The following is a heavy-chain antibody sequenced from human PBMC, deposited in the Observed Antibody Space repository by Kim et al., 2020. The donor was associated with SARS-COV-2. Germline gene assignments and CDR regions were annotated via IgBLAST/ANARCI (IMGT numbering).Heavy chain of an antibody. CDR1: VGTFISYA. CDR3: ARGPYYDFCTDS. CDR2: IIPIFGTA. J-gene: IGHJ5*01. V-gene: IGHV1-69*13. Sequence: SVKVSCKASVGTFISYAISWVRQAPGQGLEWMGGIIPIFGTANYAHKFHGRVTITADESTSTAYMELSSLRSDDTAVYYCARGPYYDFCTDSWGHGT. D-gene: IGHD3-3*01.